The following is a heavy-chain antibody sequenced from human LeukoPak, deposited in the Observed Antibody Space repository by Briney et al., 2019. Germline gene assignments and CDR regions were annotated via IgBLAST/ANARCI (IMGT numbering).Heavy chain of an antibody. CDR1: GGSISSYY. J-gene: IGHJ5*02. D-gene: IGHD6-25*01. V-gene: IGHV4-4*07. CDR2: INTSGTS. Sequence: SETLSLTCTVSGGSISSYYWSWIRQPAGKGLEWIGRINTSGTSNYNPSLRSRVTMSVDTSKNQFSLNLSSVPAADTAVYYCAREGGGPRWLAPWGQGTLVTVSS. CDR3: AREGGGPRWLAP.